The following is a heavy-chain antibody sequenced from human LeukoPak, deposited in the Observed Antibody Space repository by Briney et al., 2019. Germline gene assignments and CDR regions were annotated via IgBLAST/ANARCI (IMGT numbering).Heavy chain of an antibody. V-gene: IGHV1-69*13. D-gene: IGHD2/OR15-2a*01. CDR3: ASATFLDKYYFDY. CDR2: IIPISASA. CDR1: GGTFSSYA. J-gene: IGHJ4*02. Sequence: ASVKVSCKASGGTFSSYAISWVRQAPGQGLEWMGAIIPISASANYAQRFQGRVTITADESTSTAYMELSSLRSEDTAVYYCASATFLDKYYFDYWGQGTLVTVSS.